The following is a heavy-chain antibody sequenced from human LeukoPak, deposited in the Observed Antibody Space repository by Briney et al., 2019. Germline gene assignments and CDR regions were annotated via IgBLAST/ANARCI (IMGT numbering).Heavy chain of an antibody. CDR1: GYTFPSYF. Sequence: ASVKVSCKASGYTFPSYFMHWVRQAPGQGLEWMGIINPTGGSTTYAQKFEGRVTMTRDTSTSTVYMELSSLRSDDTAVYYCARTAARRFDYWGQGTLVTVSS. V-gene: IGHV1-46*01. J-gene: IGHJ4*02. D-gene: IGHD6-6*01. CDR2: INPTGGST. CDR3: ARTAARRFDY.